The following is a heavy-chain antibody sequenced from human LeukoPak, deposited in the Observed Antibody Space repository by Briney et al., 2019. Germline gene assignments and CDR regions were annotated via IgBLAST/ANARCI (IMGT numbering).Heavy chain of an antibody. V-gene: IGHV4-39*01. D-gene: IGHD6-19*01. CDR1: GGSISSSSYY. Sequence: PSETLSLTCTVSGGSISSSSYYWGWIRQPPGKGLEWIGSIYYSGSTYYNPSLKSRVTISVDTSKNQFSLKLSSVTAADTAVYYCARIRQWLLNWFDPWGQGTLVTVSS. J-gene: IGHJ5*02. CDR3: ARIRQWLLNWFDP. CDR2: IYYSGST.